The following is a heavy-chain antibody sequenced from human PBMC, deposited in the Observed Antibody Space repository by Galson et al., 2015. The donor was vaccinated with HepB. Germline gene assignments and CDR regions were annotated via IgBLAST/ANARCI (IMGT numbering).Heavy chain of an antibody. Sequence: SLRLSCAASGFTFSSYGMHWVRQAPGKGLEWVAVTWFDGSNKYYADSVKGRFTISRDNSKNTLYLQMNSLRAEDTAVYYCARDALPSYVWSGYSPNNWFGPWGQGTLVTVSS. CDR2: TWFDGSNK. D-gene: IGHD3-3*01. CDR3: ARDALPSYVWSGYSPNNWFGP. CDR1: GFTFSSYG. J-gene: IGHJ5*02. V-gene: IGHV3-33*01.